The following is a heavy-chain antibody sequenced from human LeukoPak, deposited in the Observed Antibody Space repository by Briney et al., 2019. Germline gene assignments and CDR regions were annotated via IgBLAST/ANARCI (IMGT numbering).Heavy chain of an antibody. J-gene: IGHJ3*02. V-gene: IGHV3-48*02. CDR2: ISSSRSTI. Sequence: GGSLRLSRAASGFTFSTYGMSWVRQAPGKGLEWLSYISSSRSTIYYGDSVKGRFTISRDNAKNSLYLQMNSLRDEDTALYYCARAMYYYDSSGGLGAFDIWGQGTMVTVSS. CDR3: ARAMYYYDSSGGLGAFDI. D-gene: IGHD3-22*01. CDR1: GFTFSTYG.